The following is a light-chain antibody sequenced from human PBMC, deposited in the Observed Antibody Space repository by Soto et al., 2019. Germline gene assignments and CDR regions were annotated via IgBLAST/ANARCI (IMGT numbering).Light chain of an antibody. Sequence: QSVLTQPPSASGSPGQSVTIPCTGTSSDVGGYNYVSWYQQHPGKAPKLMIYEVSKRPSGVPDRFSGSKSGNTASLTVSGLQAEDEADYYCSSYGGSDNFDVFGTGTKVNVL. CDR1: SSDVGGYNY. CDR3: SSYGGSDNFDV. CDR2: EVS. J-gene: IGLJ1*01. V-gene: IGLV2-8*01.